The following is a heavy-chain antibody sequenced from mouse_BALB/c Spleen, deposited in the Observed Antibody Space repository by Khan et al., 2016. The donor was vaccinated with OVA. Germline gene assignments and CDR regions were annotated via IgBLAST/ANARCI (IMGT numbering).Heavy chain of an antibody. J-gene: IGHJ3*01. D-gene: IGHD1-1*02. V-gene: IGHV1-7*01. Sequence: QVQLQESGAELAKPGASVKMSCKASGYTFTTYWMHWVKKRPGQGLEWIGYIDPSTGYTEYNQKFKDKATLTTDKSSTTAYMQLSSLTSEDSAVYYGARRGLYGSFAYWGQGTLVTVSA. CDR3: ARRGLYGSFAY. CDR2: IDPSTGYT. CDR1: GYTFTTYW.